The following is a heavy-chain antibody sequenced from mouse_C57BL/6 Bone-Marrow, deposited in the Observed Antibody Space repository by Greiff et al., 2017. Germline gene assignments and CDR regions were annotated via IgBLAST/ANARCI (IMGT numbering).Heavy chain of an antibody. CDR1: GYTFTDYN. CDR3: AGPCGLNWAMDY. CDR2: INPNNGGT. V-gene: IGHV1-22*01. J-gene: IGHJ4*01. Sequence: VQLQQSGPELVKPGASVKMSCKASGYTFTDYNMHWVKQSHGKRHEWIGYINPNNGGTSYNQKCKGKATLTVNKSSSTAYMELRSLTSEDSAVYYCAGPCGLNWAMDYWGQGTSVTVSS. D-gene: IGHD4-1*01.